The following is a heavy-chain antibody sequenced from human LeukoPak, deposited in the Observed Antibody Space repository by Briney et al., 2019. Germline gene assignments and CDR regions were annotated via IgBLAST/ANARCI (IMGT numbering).Heavy chain of an antibody. CDR3: ARSIVPAARMDY. CDR2: ISYDGSNK. J-gene: IGHJ4*02. Sequence: QPGGSLRLSCAASGFTFSSYGMHWVRQAPGKGLEWVAVISYDGSNKYYADSVKGRFTISRDNSKNTLFLQMNSLRAEDTAVYYCARSIVPAARMDYWGQGTLVTVSS. D-gene: IGHD2-2*01. V-gene: IGHV3-30*03. CDR1: GFTFSSYG.